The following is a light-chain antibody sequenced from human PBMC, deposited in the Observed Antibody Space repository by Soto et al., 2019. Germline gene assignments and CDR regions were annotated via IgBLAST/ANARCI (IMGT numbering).Light chain of an antibody. CDR2: DAS. Sequence: EIVLTQSPATLSLSPGERATLSCRASQSASSYLAWYQQTPGQAPRLLIYDASNRATGIPARFSGSGSGTDLTLTISSLEPEDFAVYYCQQRSNWPLTFGGGTKVDIK. CDR3: QQRSNWPLT. CDR1: QSASSY. V-gene: IGKV3-11*01. J-gene: IGKJ4*01.